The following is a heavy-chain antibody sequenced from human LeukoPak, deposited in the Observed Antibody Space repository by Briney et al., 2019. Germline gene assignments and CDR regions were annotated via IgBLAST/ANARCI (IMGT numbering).Heavy chain of an antibody. CDR2: IDSSTSHI. CDR3: ARDFRTQLDGYSPPYHFDY. D-gene: IGHD5-24*01. J-gene: IGHJ4*02. V-gene: IGHV3-21*01. Sequence: GGSLRLSCEASAFTFSSYSMSWVRQAPGKGLEWVSSIDSSTSHIYYAGSVKGRFTISRDNAKNSLYLQVSSLRAEDTAVYYCARDFRTQLDGYSPPYHFDYWGQGALVTVSS. CDR1: AFTFSSYS.